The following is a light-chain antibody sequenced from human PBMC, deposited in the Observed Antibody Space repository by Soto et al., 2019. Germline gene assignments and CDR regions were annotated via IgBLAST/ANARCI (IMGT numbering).Light chain of an antibody. V-gene: IGKV1-5*01. Sequence: DLQMTQSPSTLSASVGDRVTITCRASQSISSWLAWYQQKPGKAPKFLIYDASSLESGVPSRFSGSGFGTEFTLTISSLQPDDFATYYCQQYKSYSITFGGGTKVEIK. CDR2: DAS. J-gene: IGKJ4*01. CDR3: QQYKSYSIT. CDR1: QSISSW.